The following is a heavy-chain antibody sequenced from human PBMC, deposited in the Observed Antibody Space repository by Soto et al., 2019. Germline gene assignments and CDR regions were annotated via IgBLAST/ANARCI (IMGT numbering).Heavy chain of an antibody. J-gene: IGHJ5*02. CDR3: ARSVHALVVAAPSSWFDP. V-gene: IGHV4-4*07. CDR1: GGSISSYY. D-gene: IGHD2-15*01. CDR2: IYTSGST. Sequence: SETLSLTCTVSGGSISSYYWSWIRQPAGKGLEWIGRIYTSGSTNYNPSLKSRVTMSVDTSKNQFSLKLSSVTAADTAVYYCARSVHALVVAAPSSWFDPWGQGTLVTVSS.